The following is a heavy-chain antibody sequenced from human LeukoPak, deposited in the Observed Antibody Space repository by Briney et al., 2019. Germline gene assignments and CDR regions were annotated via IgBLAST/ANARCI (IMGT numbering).Heavy chain of an antibody. V-gene: IGHV1-69*04. Sequence: SVKVSCKTSRPTFDSYDINWVRQAPGQGLEWMGRILPILGATNYAQKFQGTVTLTADTSTNTAYMELSNLRSEDTAVYYCARHYGYLPSEYCYYGMDVWGQGTTVTVSS. CDR3: ARHYGYLPSEYCYYGMDV. CDR1: RPTFDSYD. J-gene: IGHJ6*02. CDR2: ILPILGAT. D-gene: IGHD5-18*01.